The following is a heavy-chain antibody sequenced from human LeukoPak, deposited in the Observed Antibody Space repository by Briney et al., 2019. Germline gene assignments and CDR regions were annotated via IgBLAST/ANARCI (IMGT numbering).Heavy chain of an antibody. CDR3: AKVRSEMATNDAFDI. J-gene: IGHJ3*02. D-gene: IGHD5-24*01. CDR1: GFTFSNYG. CDR2: IRYDGSNK. V-gene: IGHV3-30*02. Sequence: TGGSLRLSCAVSGFTFSNYGMHWVRQAPGKGLEWVAFIRYDGSNKFYPDSVKGRFTISRDNSKNTLYLQMSSLRPEDTAVYYCAKVRSEMATNDAFDIWGQGTMVTVSS.